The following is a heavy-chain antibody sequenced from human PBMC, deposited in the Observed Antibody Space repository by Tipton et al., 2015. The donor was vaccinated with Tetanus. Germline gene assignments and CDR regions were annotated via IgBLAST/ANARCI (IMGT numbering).Heavy chain of an antibody. CDR2: VSYSGRT. CDR3: ARANYDFPKKGPFDS. D-gene: IGHD3-3*01. J-gene: IGHJ4*02. Sequence: LRLSCTVSGGSVRSGDYSWNWIRQPPGKGLEWLAYVSYSGRTNSNYSLKSRITISQDTSKNQFSLRLTSVTAADTAVYFCARANYDFPKKGPFDSWGQGILVIVSA. V-gene: IGHV4-61*08. CDR1: GGSVRSGDYS.